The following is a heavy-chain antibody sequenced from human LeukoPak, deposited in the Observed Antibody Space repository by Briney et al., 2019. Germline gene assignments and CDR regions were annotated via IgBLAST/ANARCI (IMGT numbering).Heavy chain of an antibody. V-gene: IGHV3-30*18. D-gene: IGHD4-4*01. J-gene: IGHJ4*02. Sequence: GGSLRLSCTASGLTFSSYGMPWVRQAPGKGLEWLAVIAYDASKTYYADSVKGRFTISRDNSKNTLFLQMNSLRAEDTAVYFCAKTDYSTGPYDFWGQGTLVTVSS. CDR2: IAYDASKT. CDR3: AKTDYSTGPYDF. CDR1: GLTFSSYG.